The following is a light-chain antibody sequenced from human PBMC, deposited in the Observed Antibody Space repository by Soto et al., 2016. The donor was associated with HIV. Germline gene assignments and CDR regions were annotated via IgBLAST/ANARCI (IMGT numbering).Light chain of an antibody. V-gene: IGKV1-39*01. CDR3: QQSSRTPRT. Sequence: DIQMTQSPSSLSLSIGDRVSITCRASQSISTYLHWYQQKPGRAPKLLIYDASSLQSGVPSRFSGRGSGTDFTLTISDLQHEDLATYYCQQSSRTPRTFGPRDQG. CDR2: DAS. J-gene: IGKJ1*01. CDR1: QSISTY.